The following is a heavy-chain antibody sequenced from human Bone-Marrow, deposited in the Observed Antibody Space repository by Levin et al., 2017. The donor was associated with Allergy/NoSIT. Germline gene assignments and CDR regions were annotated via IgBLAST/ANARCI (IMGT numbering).Heavy chain of an antibody. CDR3: ARETKLTDAFDI. V-gene: IGHV1-2*02. Sequence: GESLKISCKASGYTFTGYYMHWVRQAPGQGLEWMPCFNPHIVATHYAQNFQGRVTLTRDTSISTAYMDLSRLKSDDSAVYFCARETKLTDAFDIWGQGTMVIVSS. CDR1: GYTFTGYY. D-gene: IGHD3-10*01. CDR2: FNPHIVAT. J-gene: IGHJ3*02.